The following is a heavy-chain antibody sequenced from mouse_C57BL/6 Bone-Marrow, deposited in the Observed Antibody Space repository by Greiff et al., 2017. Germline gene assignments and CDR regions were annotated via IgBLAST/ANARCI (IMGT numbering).Heavy chain of an antibody. CDR3: ARSRLLLRGVSY. D-gene: IGHD1-1*01. Sequence: QVQLQQSGAELVKPGASVKLSCKASGYTFTSYWMQWVKQRPGQGLEWIGEIDPSDSYTTYNQKFKGKATLTVDTSSSTAYMQLSSLTSEDSAVYYCARSRLLLRGVSYWGQGTTLTVSS. CDR2: IDPSDSYT. CDR1: GYTFTSYW. V-gene: IGHV1-50*01. J-gene: IGHJ2*01.